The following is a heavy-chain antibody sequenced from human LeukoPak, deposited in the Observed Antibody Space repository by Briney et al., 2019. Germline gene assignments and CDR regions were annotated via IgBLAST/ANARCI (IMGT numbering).Heavy chain of an antibody. CDR1: GGTFSSYA. Sequence: SVKVSCKASGGTFSSYAISWVRQAPGQGLEWMGGIIPTFGTANYAQKFQGRVTITADESTSTAYMELSSLRFEDTAVYYCARKRPGSGSYLFDPWGQGTLVTVSS. CDR3: ARKRPGSGSYLFDP. J-gene: IGHJ5*02. D-gene: IGHD3-10*01. CDR2: IIPTFGTA. V-gene: IGHV1-69*13.